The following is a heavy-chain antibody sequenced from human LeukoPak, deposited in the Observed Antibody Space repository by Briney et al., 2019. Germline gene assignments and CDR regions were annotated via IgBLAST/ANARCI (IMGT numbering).Heavy chain of an antibody. CDR3: ARGEEQWLEWYFDL. CDR1: GGSISRSDYY. V-gene: IGHV4-39*07. Sequence: SETLSLTCTVSGGSISRSDYYWSWIRQPPGKGLEWIGEINHSGSTNYNPSLKSRVTISVDTSKNQFSLKLSSVTAADTAVYHCARGEEQWLEWYFDLWGRGTLVTVSS. CDR2: INHSGST. J-gene: IGHJ2*01. D-gene: IGHD6-19*01.